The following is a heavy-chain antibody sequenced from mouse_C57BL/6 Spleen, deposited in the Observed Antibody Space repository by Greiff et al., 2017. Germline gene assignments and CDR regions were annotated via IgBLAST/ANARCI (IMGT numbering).Heavy chain of an antibody. CDR2: IDPSDSYT. V-gene: IGHV1-69*01. CDR3: ALYYPFDY. Sequence: QVQLQPPGAELVMPGASVKLSCKASGYTFTSYWMHWVKQRPGQGLEWIGEIDPSDSYTNYNQKFKGKSTLTVDKSSSTAYMQLSSLTSEDSAVYCCALYYPFDYWGQGTTLTVSS. CDR1: GYTFTSYW. J-gene: IGHJ2*01. D-gene: IGHD1-1*01.